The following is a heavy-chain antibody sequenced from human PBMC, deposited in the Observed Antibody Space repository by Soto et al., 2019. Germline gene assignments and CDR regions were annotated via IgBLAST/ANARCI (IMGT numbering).Heavy chain of an antibody. D-gene: IGHD2-8*01. V-gene: IGHV4-59*01. CDR2: AYYSGDT. J-gene: IGHJ5*02. CDR3: ARDRSTYGGGGTGEVKENWFDP. CDR1: GGSISRYY. Sequence: ETLSLTCSVSGGSISRYYWSWIRQPPGKGLEWIGYAYYSGDTGYNPSLKSRVTMAVDTSKSQVSLKLSSVTAADTAVYYCARDRSTYGGGGTGEVKENWFDPWGQGALVTVSS.